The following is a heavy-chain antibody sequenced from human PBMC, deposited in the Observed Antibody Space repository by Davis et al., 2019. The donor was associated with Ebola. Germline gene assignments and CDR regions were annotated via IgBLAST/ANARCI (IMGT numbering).Heavy chain of an antibody. Sequence: GESLKISCVASGFTFSSLAMHWVRQAPGKGLEWVAVAVATYGETTKYYADSVKGRFTISRDESVSTLYLQMNTLRPEDTALYYCATGSTFYYANWGQGTLVTVSS. CDR1: GFTFSSLA. D-gene: IGHD2/OR15-2a*01. CDR2: ATYGETTK. CDR3: ATGSTFYYAN. J-gene: IGHJ4*02. V-gene: IGHV3-30-3*01.